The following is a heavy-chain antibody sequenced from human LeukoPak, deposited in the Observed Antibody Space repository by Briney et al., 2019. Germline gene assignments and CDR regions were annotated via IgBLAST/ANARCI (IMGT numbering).Heavy chain of an antibody. CDR2: ISSSGSTI. CDR3: ARVAVAGTSFDY. J-gene: IGHJ4*02. V-gene: IGHV3-48*03. CDR1: GFTFSSYE. Sequence: GGSLRLSCAAPGFTFSSYEMNWVRQAPGKGLEWVSYISSSGSTIYYADSVKGRFTISRDNAKNSLYLQMNSLRAEDTAVYYCARVAVAGTSFDYWGQGTLVTVSS. D-gene: IGHD6-19*01.